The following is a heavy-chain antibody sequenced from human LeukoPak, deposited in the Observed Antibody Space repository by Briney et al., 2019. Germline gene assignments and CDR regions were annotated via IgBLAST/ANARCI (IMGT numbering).Heavy chain of an antibody. CDR1: GFSISSHW. V-gene: IGHV3-7*01. J-gene: IGHJ4*02. D-gene: IGHD1-1*01. CDR2: IKQDGSEK. CDR3: ARGVPTGVDYFDY. Sequence: GGSLRLSCVVSGFSISSHWMSWVRQAPGKGLEWVANIKQDGSEKYDVDSVTGRFTISRDNAKNSLYLQMNSLRAEDTAVYYCARGVPTGVDYFDYWGQGTLVTVSS.